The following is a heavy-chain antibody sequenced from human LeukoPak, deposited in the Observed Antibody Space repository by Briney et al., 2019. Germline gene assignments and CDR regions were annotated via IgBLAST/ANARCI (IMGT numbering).Heavy chain of an antibody. CDR1: GDSASSNSAA. D-gene: IGHD2-2*01. CDR3: ARDVTVVVPAAIVRWFDP. V-gene: IGHV6-1*01. Sequence: SQTLSLTCAISGDSASSNSAAWNWIRQSPSRGLEWLGRTYYRSKWYNDYAVSVKSRITINPDTSKNQFSLKLSSVTAADTAVYYCARDVTVVVPAAIVRWFDPWGQGTLVTVSS. CDR2: TYYRSKWYN. J-gene: IGHJ5*02.